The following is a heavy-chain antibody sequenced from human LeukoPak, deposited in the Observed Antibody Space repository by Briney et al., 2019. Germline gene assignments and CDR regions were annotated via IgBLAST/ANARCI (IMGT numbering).Heavy chain of an antibody. J-gene: IGHJ4*02. CDR1: GDSIRSSSYY. CDR3: ARHSAEKYTGAYGWAPPDDY. V-gene: IGHV4-39*01. Sequence: SETLSLTCSVSGDSIRSSSYYWGWIRQPPGKGLEWIGSIFYSGSTYYNPSLKSRVTISVDTSKNQFSLKLSSVTAADTAVYYCARHSAEKYTGAYGWAPPDDYWGQGTLVTVSS. D-gene: IGHD7-27*01. CDR2: IFYSGST.